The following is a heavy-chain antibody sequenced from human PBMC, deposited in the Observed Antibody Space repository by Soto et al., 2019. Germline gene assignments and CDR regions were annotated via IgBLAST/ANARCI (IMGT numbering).Heavy chain of an antibody. J-gene: IGHJ4*02. CDR3: ARGGGYCSSTSCPGDY. CDR2: IIPIFGTA. Sequence: QVQLVQSGAEVKKPGSSVKVSCKASGGTFSSYAISWVRQAPGQGLEWMGGIIPIFGTANYAQKFQGRVTITADESTSSAYMELSSLRSEDTGVYYCARGGGYCSSTSCPGDYWGQGTLVTVSS. CDR1: GGTFSSYA. D-gene: IGHD2-2*01. V-gene: IGHV1-69*01.